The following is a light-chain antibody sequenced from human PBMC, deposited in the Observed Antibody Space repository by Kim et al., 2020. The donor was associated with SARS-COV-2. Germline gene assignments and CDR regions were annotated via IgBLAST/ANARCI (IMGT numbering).Light chain of an antibody. J-gene: IGLJ3*02. V-gene: IGLV3-1*01. CDR2: QDT. CDR1: RLGDKY. CDR3: QAWDSSSWV. Sequence: VPPGQTACITCSGDRLGDKYACWYQKKPGQSPVLVIYQDTKRPSGIPERFSGSNSGSTATLTISGAQAMDEADYYCQAWDSSSWVFGGGTQLTVL.